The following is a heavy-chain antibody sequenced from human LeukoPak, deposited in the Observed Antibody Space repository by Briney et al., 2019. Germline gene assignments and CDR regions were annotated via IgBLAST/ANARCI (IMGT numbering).Heavy chain of an antibody. V-gene: IGHV1-69*01. CDR2: IIPIFGTA. J-gene: IGHJ4*02. CDR3: ARGSIAVAGLFDY. Sequence: SVNVSCKASGGTFSSYAISWVRQAPGQGLEWMGGIIPIFGTANYAQKFQGRVTITADESTSTAYMELSSLRSEDTAVYYCARGSIAVAGLFDYWGQGTLVTVSS. D-gene: IGHD6-19*01. CDR1: GGTFSSYA.